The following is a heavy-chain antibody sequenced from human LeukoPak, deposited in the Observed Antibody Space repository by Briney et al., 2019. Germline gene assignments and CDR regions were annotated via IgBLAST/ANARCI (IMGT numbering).Heavy chain of an antibody. D-gene: IGHD6-6*01. CDR2: INHSGST. V-gene: IGHV4-34*01. CDR3: ARLGAARPDYFDY. J-gene: IGHJ4*02. Sequence: SETLSLTCAVYGGSFSGYYWSWIRQPPGKGLEWIGEINHSGSTNYNPSLKSRVTISVDTSKNQFSLKLSSVTAADTAVYYCARLGAARPDYFDYWGQGTLVTVSS. CDR1: GGSFSGYY.